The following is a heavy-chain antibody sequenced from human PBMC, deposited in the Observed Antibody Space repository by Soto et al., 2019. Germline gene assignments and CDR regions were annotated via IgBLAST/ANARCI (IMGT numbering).Heavy chain of an antibody. D-gene: IGHD4-4*01. Sequence: PGGSLRLSCAASGFTFSNAWMSWVRQAPGKGLEWVGRIKSKTDGGTTDYAAPVKGRFTISRDDSKNTLYLQMNSLKTEDTAVYYCTTDPSYSNHVGYYYYGMDVWGQGTTVTVSS. CDR1: GFTFSNAW. CDR2: IKSKTDGGTT. CDR3: TTDPSYSNHVGYYYYGMDV. J-gene: IGHJ6*02. V-gene: IGHV3-15*01.